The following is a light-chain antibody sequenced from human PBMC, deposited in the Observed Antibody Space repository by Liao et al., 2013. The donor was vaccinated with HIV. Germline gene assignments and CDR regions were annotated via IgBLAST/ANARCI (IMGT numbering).Light chain of an antibody. CDR3: QVWDSSSDHXV. CDR2: QDT. Sequence: SYELTQPPSVSVSPGQTATITCSGDKLGDQYACWYQQKPGQSPVLVIYQDTKRPSGIPERFSGSNSGNTATLTISGTQAMDEADYYCQVWDSSSDHXVFVG. CDR1: KLGDQY. V-gene: IGLV3-1*01. J-gene: IGLJ7*01.